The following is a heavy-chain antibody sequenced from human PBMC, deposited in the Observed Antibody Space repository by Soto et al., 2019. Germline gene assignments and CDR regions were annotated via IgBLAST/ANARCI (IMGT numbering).Heavy chain of an antibody. D-gene: IGHD6-13*01. CDR1: GGSISSSSYY. Sequence: SETLSLTCTVSGGSISSSSYYWGWIRQPPGKGLEWIGSIYYSGSTYYNPSLKSRVTISVGTSKNQFSLKLSSVTAADTAVYYCARLRAAAGYNWFDPWGQGTLVTVYS. CDR2: IYYSGST. J-gene: IGHJ5*02. V-gene: IGHV4-39*01. CDR3: ARLRAAAGYNWFDP.